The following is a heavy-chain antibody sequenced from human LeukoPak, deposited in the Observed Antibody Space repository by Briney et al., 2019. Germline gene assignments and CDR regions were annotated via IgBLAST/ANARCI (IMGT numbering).Heavy chain of an antibody. CDR3: ARAGSWFGESRDAFDI. Sequence: GESLKISCKGSGYSFTSYWIGWVRQMPGKGLEWMGIIYPGDSDTRYSPSFQGRVTISADKSISTAYLQWSSLKASDTAMYYCARAGSWFGESRDAFDIWGQGTMVTVSS. CDR2: IYPGDSDT. J-gene: IGHJ3*02. CDR1: GYSFTSYW. D-gene: IGHD3-10*01. V-gene: IGHV5-51*01.